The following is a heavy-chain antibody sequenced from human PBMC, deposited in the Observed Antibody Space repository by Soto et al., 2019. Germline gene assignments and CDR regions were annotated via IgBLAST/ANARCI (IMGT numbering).Heavy chain of an antibody. Sequence: LRLSCAASGFTFSNFAMSWVRQAPGKGLEWVSGISSTGGSTYYADSVKGPFTISRDNSKNTLYLQMNSLRAEDTAVYYCAKCYSSGWFFVDYWGQGTLVTVSS. J-gene: IGHJ4*02. CDR1: GFTFSNFA. V-gene: IGHV3-23*01. D-gene: IGHD6-19*01. CDR3: AKCYSSGWFFVDY. CDR2: ISSTGGST.